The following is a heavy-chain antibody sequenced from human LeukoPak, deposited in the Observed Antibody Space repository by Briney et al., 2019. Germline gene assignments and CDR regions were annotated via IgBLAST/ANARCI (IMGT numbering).Heavy chain of an antibody. V-gene: IGHV3-20*04. CDR2: INWNGCST. D-gene: IGHD2-2*01. CDR1: GFTFDDYG. CDR3: ARSFYQPVDY. Sequence: GGSLRLSCAASGFTFDDYGMSWVRQAPAKGLEWVSGINWNGCSTGYADSVKGRFTISRDNAKNSLYLQMNSLRAEDTALYYCARSFYQPVDYWGQGTLVTVSS. J-gene: IGHJ4*02.